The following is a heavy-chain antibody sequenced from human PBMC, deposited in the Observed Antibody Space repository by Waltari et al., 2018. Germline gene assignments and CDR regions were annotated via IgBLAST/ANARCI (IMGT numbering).Heavy chain of an antibody. V-gene: IGHV1-69*14. J-gene: IGHJ5*02. Sequence: QVQLVQSGAEVKKPGSSVKVSCKASGGTFSSYAISWVRQAPGQGLEWMGGIIPIFGTANYAQKFQGRVTITADKSTSTAYMELSSLRSEDTAVYYFAEVYCSSTSCYAKGWFDPWGQGTLVTVSS. CDR3: AEVYCSSTSCYAKGWFDP. D-gene: IGHD2-2*01. CDR1: GGTFSSYA. CDR2: IIPIFGTA.